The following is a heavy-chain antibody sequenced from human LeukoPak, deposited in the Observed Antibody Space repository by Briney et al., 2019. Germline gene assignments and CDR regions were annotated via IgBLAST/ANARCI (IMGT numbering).Heavy chain of an antibody. J-gene: IGHJ4*02. Sequence: GGSLRLSCAASGFTFSSYGMSWVRQAPGKGLEWVSAISGSGGSTYYADSVKGRFTISRDSSKNILYLQMNNLRAEDTAVYYCARGPSGYHNTGGQGTLVTVSS. CDR2: ISGSGGST. V-gene: IGHV3-23*01. D-gene: IGHD5-12*01. CDR3: ARGPSGYHNT. CDR1: GFTFSSYG.